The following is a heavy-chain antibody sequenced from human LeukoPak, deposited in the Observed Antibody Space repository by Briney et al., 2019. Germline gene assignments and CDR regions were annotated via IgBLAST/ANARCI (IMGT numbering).Heavy chain of an antibody. CDR1: GFTFSSYA. J-gene: IGHJ5*02. D-gene: IGHD3-3*01. V-gene: IGHV3-23*01. CDR3: TRHEWYIFFDP. Sequence: GGSLRLSCAASGFTFSSYAMSWVRQAPGKGLEWVSAISGSGGSTYYADSVKGRFTISRDNSKNTLYLQMNSLKTEDTAVYYCTRHEWYIFFDPWGQGTLVTVSS. CDR2: ISGSGGST.